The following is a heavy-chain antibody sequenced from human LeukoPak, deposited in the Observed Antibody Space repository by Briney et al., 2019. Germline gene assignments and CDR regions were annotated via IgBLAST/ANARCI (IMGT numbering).Heavy chain of an antibody. V-gene: IGHV1-18*01. CDR2: VSSYNGDT. CDR3: AKDWHILTGRNCFDP. CDR1: GYTFNNYG. D-gene: IGHD3-9*01. J-gene: IGHJ5*02. Sequence: ASVKVSCKASGYTFNNYGISWVRQAPGQGLEWMGWVSSYNGDTNYAQKFQGRATMSTDTSTSTAYMELRSLTFDDTAIYYCAKDWHILTGRNCFDPWGQGTLVTVSS.